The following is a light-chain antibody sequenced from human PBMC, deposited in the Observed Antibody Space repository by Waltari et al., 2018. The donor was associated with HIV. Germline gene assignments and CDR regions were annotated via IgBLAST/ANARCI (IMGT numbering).Light chain of an antibody. J-gene: IGKJ4*01. CDR1: RTVFYSSDNRNY. V-gene: IGKV4-1*01. Sequence: DIVMTQSPDSLAVSLGERATINCTSSRTVFYSSDNRNYLAWYLQRPGQSPKVLIFWASTRAYGVPARFSGSGSGTDFSLTLSSLQADDVGIYYCQQYFSVPPTFGGGTKVEI. CDR3: QQYFSVPPT. CDR2: WAS.